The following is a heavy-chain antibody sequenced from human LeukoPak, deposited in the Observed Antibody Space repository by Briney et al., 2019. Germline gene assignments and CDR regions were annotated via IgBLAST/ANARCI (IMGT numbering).Heavy chain of an antibody. V-gene: IGHV4-39*07. CDR2: IYYSGST. Sequence: SETLSLTCTVSGGSISSSSYYWGWIRQPPGKGLEWIGSIYYSGSTYYNSSLKSRVTISVDTSKNQFSLKLSSVTAADTAVYYCARAGEVAGYSFDIWGQGTMVTVSS. CDR1: GGSISSSSYY. D-gene: IGHD6-19*01. CDR3: ARAGEVAGYSFDI. J-gene: IGHJ3*02.